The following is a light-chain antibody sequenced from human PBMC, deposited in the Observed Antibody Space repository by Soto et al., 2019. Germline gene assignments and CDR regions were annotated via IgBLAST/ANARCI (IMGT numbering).Light chain of an antibody. CDR2: AAT. CDR1: QTVNNNY. Sequence: EVVLTQSPGTLSLSPGERATLSCRANQTVNNNYLAWYQQKPGQAPRLLIYAATSRTSGIPDRFTGSGSGTDFTLTISRLEPEDFAVYYCQQYYSTSCTFGQGARLDIK. V-gene: IGKV3-20*01. J-gene: IGKJ2*02. CDR3: QQYYSTSCT.